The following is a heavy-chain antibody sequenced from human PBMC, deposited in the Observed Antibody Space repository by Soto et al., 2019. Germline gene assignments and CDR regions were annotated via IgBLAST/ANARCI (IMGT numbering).Heavy chain of an antibody. CDR3: ARMAASGSLNWFDP. CDR2: MNPGSGNT. J-gene: IGHJ5*02. CDR1: GYTFTNYE. V-gene: IGHV1-8*01. Sequence: QVQLVQSGAEVKKPGASVKVYCKASGYTFTNYEINWVRQATGQGLEWMGWMNPGSGNTGYAHKFQRRVTMTRNISISTAYMELSRLGSYDTAIYYCARMAASGSLNWFDPWGQGTLVTVSS. D-gene: IGHD3-10*01.